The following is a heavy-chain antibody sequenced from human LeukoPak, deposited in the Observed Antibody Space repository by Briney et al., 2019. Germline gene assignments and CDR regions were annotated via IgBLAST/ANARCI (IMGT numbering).Heavy chain of an antibody. CDR2: ISYDGSNK. J-gene: IGHJ3*02. V-gene: IGHV3-30*18. CDR3: AKDLWGQRLVLTGADAFDI. CDR1: GFTFSSYG. Sequence: GGSLRLSCAASGFTFSSYGMYWVRQAPGKGLEWVAVISYDGSNKYYADSVKGRFTISRDNSKNTLYLQMNSLRAEDTAVYYCAKDLWGQRLVLTGADAFDIWGQGTMVTVSS. D-gene: IGHD6-13*01.